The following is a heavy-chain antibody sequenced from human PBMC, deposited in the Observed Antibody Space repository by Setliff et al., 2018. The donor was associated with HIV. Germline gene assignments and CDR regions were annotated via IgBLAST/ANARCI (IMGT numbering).Heavy chain of an antibody. CDR3: ARGSGRFCSGGRCSAFDY. V-gene: IGHV4-38-2*01. CDR2: IYQTGTT. J-gene: IGHJ4*02. CDR1: GFSINSGYY. Sequence: SETLSLTCAVSGFSINSGYYWGWIRQPSGKGLEWIGSIYQTGTTYYNPSLKSRVTISVDTSQNQFSLRLSSVTAADTAVYYCARGSGRFCSGGRCSAFDYWGQGTLVTVSS. D-gene: IGHD2-15*01.